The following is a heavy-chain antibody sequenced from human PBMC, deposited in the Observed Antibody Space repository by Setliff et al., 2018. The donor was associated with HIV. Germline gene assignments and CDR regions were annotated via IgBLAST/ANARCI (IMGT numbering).Heavy chain of an antibody. J-gene: IGHJ6*03. D-gene: IGHD2-21*01. CDR1: GDSISSGSYY. CDR2: VYTSGST. CDR3: ARVGLAYSGDMDV. Sequence: SETLSLTCTVFGDSISSGSYYWSWIRQPAGRGLEWIGHVYTSGSTDYNPSLNSRLTISIDTSRNQFSLRLNSVTAADTAVYFCARVGLAYSGDMDVWGKGTTVTVSS. V-gene: IGHV4-61*09.